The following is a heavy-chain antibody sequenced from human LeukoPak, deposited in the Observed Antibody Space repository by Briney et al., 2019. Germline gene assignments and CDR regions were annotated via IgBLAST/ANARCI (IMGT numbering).Heavy chain of an antibody. V-gene: IGHV3-30*18. D-gene: IGHD3-16*01. CDR2: ISYDGGDK. CDR3: VKEGLEYSYSYGDY. Sequence: GGSLRLSCAASGFSFNNYAMYWVRQAPGKGLEWVALISYDGGDKYYAESMKGRITISRDNAENTLYLQMNNLRPDDTAFYFCVKEGLEYSYSYGDYWGQGTLVTVSS. J-gene: IGHJ4*02. CDR1: GFSFNNYA.